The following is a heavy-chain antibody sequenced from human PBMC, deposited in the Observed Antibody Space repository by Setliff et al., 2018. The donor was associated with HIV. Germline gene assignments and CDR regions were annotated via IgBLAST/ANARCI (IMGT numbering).Heavy chain of an antibody. D-gene: IGHD5-12*01. CDR3: ARVRRHSGRPGTFDI. J-gene: IGHJ3*02. CDR2: ISSSSSYT. CDR1: GFTLSDYY. V-gene: IGHV3-11*05. Sequence: GGSLRLSCAASGFTLSDYYMSWIRQAPGKGLEWVSCISSSSSYTNYADSVKGRFTISRDNAKNSLYLQMNSLRAEDTAVYYCARVRRHSGRPGTFDIWGQGTMVTVSS.